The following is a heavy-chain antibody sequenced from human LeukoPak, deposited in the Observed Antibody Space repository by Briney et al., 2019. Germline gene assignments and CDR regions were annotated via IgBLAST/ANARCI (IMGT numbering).Heavy chain of an antibody. CDR1: GFTFSSYI. CDR3: ARERSYDYGDTDAFDI. V-gene: IGHV3-21*01. D-gene: IGHD4-17*01. Sequence: PGGSLRLSCAASGFTFSSYIMNWVRQAPGKGLEWVSSISSSSSYIYYADSVKGRFTISRDNAKNSLYLQMNSLRAEDTAVYYCARERSYDYGDTDAFDIWGQGTMVTVSS. CDR2: ISSSSSYI. J-gene: IGHJ3*02.